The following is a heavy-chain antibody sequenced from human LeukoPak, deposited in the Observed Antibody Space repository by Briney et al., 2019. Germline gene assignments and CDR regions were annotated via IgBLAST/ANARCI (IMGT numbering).Heavy chain of an antibody. V-gene: IGHV4-30-2*01. J-gene: IGHJ3*02. D-gene: IGHD2-21*02. CDR2: IYHSGST. CDR3: ARGFPAKAYCGGDCSTSDAFDI. CDR1: GGPISSGGYS. Sequence: PSETLSLTCAVSGGPISSGGYSWSWIRQPPGKGLEWIGYIYHSGSTYYNPSLKSRVTISVDRSKNQFSLKLSSVTAADTAVYYCARGFPAKAYCGGDCSTSDAFDIWGQGTMVTVSS.